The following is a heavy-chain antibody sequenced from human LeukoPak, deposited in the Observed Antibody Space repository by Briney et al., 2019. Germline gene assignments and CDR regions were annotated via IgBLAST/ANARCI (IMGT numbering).Heavy chain of an antibody. CDR1: GYXXTSYD. V-gene: IGHV1-8*01. D-gene: IGHD6-19*01. J-gene: IGHJ6*03. CDR3: ARVPSGWYMDV. Sequence: SGYXXTSYDINWVRQATGQGLEWMGWMNPNSGNTGYAQKFQGRVTRTRNTSISTAYMELSSLRSEDTAVYYCARVPSGWYMDVWGKGTTVTVSS. CDR2: MNPNSGNT.